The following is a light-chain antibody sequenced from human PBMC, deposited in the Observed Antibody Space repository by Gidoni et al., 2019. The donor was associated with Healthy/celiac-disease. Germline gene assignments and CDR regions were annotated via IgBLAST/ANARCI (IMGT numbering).Light chain of an antibody. CDR2: GKN. V-gene: IGLV3-19*01. J-gene: IGLJ3*02. CDR3: NSRDSSGNHNWV. Sequence: SSELTPDPAVSVALGQTVRITCQGDSLRSYYASWYQQKPGQAPVLVIYGKNNRPSGIPDRCSGSSSANTASLTITGAQAEDEADYYCNSRDSSGNHNWVFGGGTKLTVL. CDR1: SLRSYY.